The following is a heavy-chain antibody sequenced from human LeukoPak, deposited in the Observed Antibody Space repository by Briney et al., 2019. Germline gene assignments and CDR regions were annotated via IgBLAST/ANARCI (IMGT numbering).Heavy chain of an antibody. CDR1: GFTFSKYW. J-gene: IGHJ4*02. CDR2: IKEDGSQI. D-gene: IGHD6-13*01. Sequence: PGGSLRLSCVGSGFTFSKYWMNWVRQAPGKGLEWVANIKEDGSQIYYVDSVRGRFTISRDNAKNSVYLQMNSLRAEDTAVYFCARDRGYSSFDYWGQGTLVTVSS. CDR3: ARDRGYSSFDY. V-gene: IGHV3-7*01.